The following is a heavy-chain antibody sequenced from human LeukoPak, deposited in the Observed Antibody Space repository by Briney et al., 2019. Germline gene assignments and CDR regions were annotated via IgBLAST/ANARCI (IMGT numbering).Heavy chain of an antibody. Sequence: GGSLRLSCAASGFTFSSSAMSWVRQAPGKGLEWVSAISGSGGSTYYADSVKGRFTISRDNSKNTLYLQMNSLRAEDTAVYYCARAYSSGWYVVYFDYWGQGTLVTVSS. V-gene: IGHV3-23*01. J-gene: IGHJ4*02. D-gene: IGHD6-19*01. CDR2: ISGSGGST. CDR1: GFTFSSSA. CDR3: ARAYSSGWYVVYFDY.